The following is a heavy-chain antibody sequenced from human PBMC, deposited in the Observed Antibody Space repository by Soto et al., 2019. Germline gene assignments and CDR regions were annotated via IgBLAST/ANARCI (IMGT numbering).Heavy chain of an antibody. V-gene: IGHV1-18*01. J-gene: IGHJ6*02. CDR1: GYTFTSYG. D-gene: IGHD5-12*01. CDR3: ARVAYSGYDSWNGNYYYYGMDV. CDR2: ISAYNGNT. Sequence: ASVKVSCKASGYTFTSYGISWVRQAPGQGLEWMGWISAYNGNTNYAQKLQGRVTMTTDTSTSTAYMELRSLRSDDTAVYYCARVAYSGYDSWNGNYYYYGMDVWGQGTTVTVSS.